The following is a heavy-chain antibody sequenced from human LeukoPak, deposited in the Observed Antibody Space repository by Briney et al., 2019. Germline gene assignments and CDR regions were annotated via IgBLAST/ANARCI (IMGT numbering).Heavy chain of an antibody. CDR1: GYTFTSYG. V-gene: IGHV1-18*01. J-gene: IGHJ4*02. CDR2: ISAYNGNT. CDR3: ASGAYYGDLDY. Sequence: ASVKVSCKASGYTFTSYGISWVRPAPGQGLEWMGWISAYNGNTNYAQKLQGRVTMNTDTSTSTAYMELRSLRSDDTAVYYCASGAYYGDLDYWGQGTLVTVSS. D-gene: IGHD4-17*01.